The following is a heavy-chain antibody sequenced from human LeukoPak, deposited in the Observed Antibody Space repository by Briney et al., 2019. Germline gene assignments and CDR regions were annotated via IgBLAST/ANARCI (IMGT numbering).Heavy chain of an antibody. V-gene: IGHV1-46*01. CDR2: INPSGGST. CDR1: GYTFTSYY. Sequence: ASVKVSCKASGYTFTSYYMYWVRQAPGQGLEWMGIINPSGGSTSYAQKFQGRVTMTRDMSTSTVYMELSSLRSEDTAVYYCARGLGYCSGGSCYVRQHWGQGTLVTVSS. D-gene: IGHD2-15*01. CDR3: ARGLGYCSGGSCYVRQH. J-gene: IGHJ4*02.